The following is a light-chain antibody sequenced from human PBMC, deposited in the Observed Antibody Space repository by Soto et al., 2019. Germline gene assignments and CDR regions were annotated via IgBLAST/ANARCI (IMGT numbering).Light chain of an antibody. CDR1: QGISSY. V-gene: IGKV1-8*01. CDR2: AAS. Sequence: AIRMTQSPSSFSASPGDRVTITCRASQGISSYLAWYQQKPGKAPKLLIYAASTLQSGVPSMFSGSGSGTDFTLTISCLQSEDLATYYCQQYYSYPRTFGQGTKVDIK. CDR3: QQYYSYPRT. J-gene: IGKJ1*01.